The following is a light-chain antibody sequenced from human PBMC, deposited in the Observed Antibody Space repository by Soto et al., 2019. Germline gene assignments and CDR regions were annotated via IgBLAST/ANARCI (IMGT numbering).Light chain of an antibody. V-gene: IGKV3-20*01. Sequence: EIVLTQSPGTLSLSPGERATLSCRASQSLSSSYLAWYQQKPGQAPRLLIYAASSRAIGIPDRFSGSESGTDFTLTISRLEPEDFTVYYCQQYDSSPVTFGPGTKVDIK. CDR1: QSLSSSY. CDR2: AAS. CDR3: QQYDSSPVT. J-gene: IGKJ3*01.